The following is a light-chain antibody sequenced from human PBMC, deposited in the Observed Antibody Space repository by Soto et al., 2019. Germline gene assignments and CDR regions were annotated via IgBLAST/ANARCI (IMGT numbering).Light chain of an antibody. J-gene: IGKJ4*01. CDR2: DVS. V-gene: IGKV3-11*01. CDR1: QSISTY. Sequence: EIVLTQSPATLSLPPGEIATLSCRASQSISTYLAWYQQKPGQAPRLLIYDVSKRAAGVPARFSGSGSGTDFTLTISSLEPEDFAVYYCQQRSNWPPGLTFGGGTKVEI. CDR3: QQRSNWPPGLT.